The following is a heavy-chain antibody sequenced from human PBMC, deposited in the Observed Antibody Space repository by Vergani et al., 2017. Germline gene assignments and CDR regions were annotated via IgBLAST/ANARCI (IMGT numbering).Heavy chain of an antibody. CDR3: ARGGSSNPSHYYDSSGWSY. D-gene: IGHD3-22*01. V-gene: IGHV4-4*07. CDR1: GGSISSYY. J-gene: IGHJ4*02. Sequence: QVQLQESGPGLVKPSETLSLTCTVSGGSISSYYWSWIRQPAGKGLEWIGRIHTSGSTNYNPSLKSRVTMSVDTSKNQFSLKLSSVTAADTAVYYCARGGSSNPSHYYDSSGWSYWGQGTLVTVSS. CDR2: IHTSGST.